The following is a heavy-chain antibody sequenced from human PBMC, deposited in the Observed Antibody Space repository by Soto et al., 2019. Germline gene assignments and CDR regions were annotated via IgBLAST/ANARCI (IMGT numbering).Heavy chain of an antibody. CDR1: GGTFSSYA. V-gene: IGHV1-69*13. J-gene: IGHJ2*01. CDR2: IIPIFGTA. Sequence: RASVKVSCKASGGTFSSYAISWVRQAPGQGLEWMGGIIPIFGTANYAQKFQGRVTITADESTSTAYMELSSLRSEDTAVYYCARDKSCGGDCYNLWYFDLWGRGTLVTVSS. CDR3: ARDKSCGGDCYNLWYFDL. D-gene: IGHD2-21*02.